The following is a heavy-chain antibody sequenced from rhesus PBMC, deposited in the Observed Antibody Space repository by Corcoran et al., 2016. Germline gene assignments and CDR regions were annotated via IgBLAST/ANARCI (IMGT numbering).Heavy chain of an antibody. Sequence: QVQLQESGPGVVKPSETLSPTCAVSGGSFSGYYWGWIRQPPGKGLEWMGHISGSSGSTDYNPSLKGRVSISTDTSKNQLMLMLKSLTAADRAVYYCTRGRYDYGYWGQGVLVTVSS. CDR2: ISGSSGST. J-gene: IGHJ4*01. CDR3: TRGRYDYGY. D-gene: IGHD3-22*01. CDR1: GGSFSGYY. V-gene: IGHV4-165*01.